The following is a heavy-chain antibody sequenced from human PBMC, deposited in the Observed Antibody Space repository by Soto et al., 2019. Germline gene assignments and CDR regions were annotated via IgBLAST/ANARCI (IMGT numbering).Heavy chain of an antibody. Sequence: EVQLVESGGGLVQPGGSLRLSCAASGFTFSLYSMSWVRQAPGKGLEWVSCISRSSTGIHYADSVKGRFTISRDDATNSMHLQMNSLRDGDTAVYYGARAVTWGLDVWGQGTTVSISS. CDR1: GFTFSLYS. CDR2: ISRSSTGI. CDR3: ARAVTWGLDV. V-gene: IGHV3-48*02. J-gene: IGHJ6*02. D-gene: IGHD3-10*01.